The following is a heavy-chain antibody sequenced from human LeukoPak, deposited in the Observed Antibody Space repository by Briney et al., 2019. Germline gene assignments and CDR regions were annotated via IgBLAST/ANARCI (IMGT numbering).Heavy chain of an antibody. CDR2: IVVGSGDT. V-gene: IGHV1-58*02. J-gene: IGHJ4*02. CDR1: GFTFTSSA. Sequence: GTSVKVSCKASGFTFTSSAMQWVRQARGQRLEWIGWIVVGSGDTNYAQKFRERVTITRDMSTSTAYMELSSLRSEDTAVYYCAAVMESYYDSSGYYSSFDYWGQGTLVTVSS. D-gene: IGHD3-22*01. CDR3: AAVMESYYDSSGYYSSFDY.